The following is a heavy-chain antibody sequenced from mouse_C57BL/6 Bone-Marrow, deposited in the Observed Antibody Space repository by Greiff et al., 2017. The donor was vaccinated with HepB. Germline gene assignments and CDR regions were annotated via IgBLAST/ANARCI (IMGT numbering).Heavy chain of an antibody. Sequence: VQLQQPGAELVKPGASVKLSCKASGYTFTSYWMQWVKQRPGQGLEWIGEIDPSDSYTNYNQKFKGKATLTVDTSSSTAYMQLSSLTSEDSAVYYCAAKTYYYGSRYFDYWGQGTTLTVSS. D-gene: IGHD1-1*01. CDR1: GYTFTSYW. CDR3: AAKTYYYGSRYFDY. V-gene: IGHV1-50*01. J-gene: IGHJ2*01. CDR2: IDPSDSYT.